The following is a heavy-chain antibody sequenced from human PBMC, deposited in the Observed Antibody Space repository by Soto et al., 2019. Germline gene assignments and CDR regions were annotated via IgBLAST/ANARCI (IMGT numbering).Heavy chain of an antibody. CDR3: ATLYDSSGYYVYYFDY. CDR2: FDPEDGET. CDR1: GYTLTELS. D-gene: IGHD3-22*01. Sequence: GASVKVSCKVSGYTLTELSMHWVRQAPGKGLEWMGGFDPEDGETIYAQKFQGRVTMTEDTSTDTAYMELSSLRSEDTAVYYCATLYDSSGYYVYYFDYWGQGTLVTVSS. J-gene: IGHJ4*02. V-gene: IGHV1-24*01.